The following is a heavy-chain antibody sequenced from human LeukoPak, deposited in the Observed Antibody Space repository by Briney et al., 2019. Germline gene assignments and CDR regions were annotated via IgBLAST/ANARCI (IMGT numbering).Heavy chain of an antibody. CDR2: ISAYNGNT. J-gene: IGHJ4*02. D-gene: IGHD3-22*01. CDR1: GYTFTIYG. Sequence: ASVKVSCKASGYTFTIYGISWVRQAPGQGLEWMGWISAYNGNTNYAQKLQGRVTMTTDTSTSTAYMELRSLRSDDTAVYYCARTNVYYYDSSDYYPHFDYWGQGTLVTVSS. V-gene: IGHV1-18*01. CDR3: ARTNVYYYDSSDYYPHFDY.